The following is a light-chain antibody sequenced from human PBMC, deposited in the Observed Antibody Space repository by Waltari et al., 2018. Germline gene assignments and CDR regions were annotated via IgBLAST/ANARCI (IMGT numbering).Light chain of an antibody. Sequence: DIHMTQSPSSLSASVGVRVTITCQASQDITNYLNWYQQKPGGAPKILIYDSSNLETGVPSRFSGSGSGTDFTFTISNVQPDDIATYYCQQYENLPITFGQGTRLEIK. CDR3: QQYENLPIT. V-gene: IGKV1-33*01. CDR1: QDITNY. J-gene: IGKJ5*01. CDR2: DSS.